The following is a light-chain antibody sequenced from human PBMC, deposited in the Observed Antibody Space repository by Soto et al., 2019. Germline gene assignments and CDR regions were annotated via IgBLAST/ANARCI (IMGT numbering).Light chain of an antibody. CDR3: YSYTSGSTWV. V-gene: IGLV2-14*01. CDR2: EVS. CDR1: ISDVGGYNY. J-gene: IGLJ3*02. Sequence: QSALTQPASVSGSPGQSIAISCTGTISDVGGYNYVSWYQQHPGKAPKLIIYEVSNRPSGVSNRFSGSKSDNTASLTISGLQAEDEADYYSYSYTSGSTWVFGGGTKVTVL.